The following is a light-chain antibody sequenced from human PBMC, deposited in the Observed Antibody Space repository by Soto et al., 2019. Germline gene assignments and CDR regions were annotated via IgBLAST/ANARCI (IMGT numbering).Light chain of an antibody. CDR1: SSVVGGYNY. Sequence: QSALTQPRSVSGSPGQSVTISCTGTSSVVGGYNYVSWYQQHPGKAPKLMIYDVSKRPSGVPDRFSGSKSGNTASLTISGLQAEDEADYYCCSYAGRYLYVFGTGTKVTVL. CDR2: DVS. V-gene: IGLV2-11*01. CDR3: CSYAGRYLYV. J-gene: IGLJ1*01.